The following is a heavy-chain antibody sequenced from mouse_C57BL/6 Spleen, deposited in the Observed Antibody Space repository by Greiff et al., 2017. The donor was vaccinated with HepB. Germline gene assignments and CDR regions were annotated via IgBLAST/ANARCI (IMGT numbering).Heavy chain of an antibody. J-gene: IGHJ4*01. CDR3: ARHGPYDYDLYYAMDY. V-gene: IGHV1-62-2*01. CDR1: GYTFTEYT. Sequence: QVPLQQSGAELVNPGASVKLSCQASGYTFTEYTIHWVKQRSGQGLEWIGWFYPGSGSIKYNEKFKDKATLTAAKSSSTVYMELSRLTSEDSAVYFCARHGPYDYDLYYAMDYWCQGTSVTVSS. CDR2: FYPGSGSI. D-gene: IGHD2-4*01.